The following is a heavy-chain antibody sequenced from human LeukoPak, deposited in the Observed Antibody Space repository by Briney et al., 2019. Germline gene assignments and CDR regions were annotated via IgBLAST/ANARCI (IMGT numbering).Heavy chain of an antibody. CDR3: ARDRSTSYQYYSDD. D-gene: IGHD2-2*01. J-gene: IGHJ4*02. CDR2: INPNSGGT. V-gene: IGHV1-2*02. CDR1: GYTFTDYH. Sequence: ASVKVSCKSSGYTFTDYHMRWVRQAPGQGLEWMGWINPNSGGTNYAPKFQGRVTMTRDTSVSTAYMELSRLRSDDTAVYFCARDRSTSYQYYSDDWGQGTLVSVSS.